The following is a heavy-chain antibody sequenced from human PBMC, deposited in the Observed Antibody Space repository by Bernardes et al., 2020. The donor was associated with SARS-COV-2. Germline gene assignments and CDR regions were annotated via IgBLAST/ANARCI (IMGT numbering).Heavy chain of an antibody. V-gene: IGHV3-23*01. D-gene: IGHD5-18*01. CDR2: ISGSGGNT. Sequence: GGSLRLSCAASGFTFSSYAMSWVRQAPGKGLEWVSAISGSGGNTYYADSVKGRFTISRDNSKNTLYLQMNSLRAEDTAVYYCARDPGYLAKRSYGYQYFDYWGQGTLVTVSS. CDR1: GFTFSSYA. J-gene: IGHJ4*02. CDR3: ARDPGYLAKRSYGYQYFDY.